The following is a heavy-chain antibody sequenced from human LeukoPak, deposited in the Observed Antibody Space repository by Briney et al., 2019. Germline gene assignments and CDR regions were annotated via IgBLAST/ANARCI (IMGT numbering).Heavy chain of an antibody. V-gene: IGHV2-26*01. CDR2: IFSNDEK. CDR1: GFSLSNARMG. D-gene: IGHD3-3*01. J-gene: IGHJ4*02. CDR3: ALYYDFWSGYKEIDY. Sequence: SGPTLVNPTDTLTLTCTVSGFSLSNARMGVSWIRQPPGKALEWLAHIFSNDEKSYSTSLKSRLTISKDTSKSQVVLTMTNMDPVDTATYYCALYYDFWSGYKEIDYWGQGTLVTVSS.